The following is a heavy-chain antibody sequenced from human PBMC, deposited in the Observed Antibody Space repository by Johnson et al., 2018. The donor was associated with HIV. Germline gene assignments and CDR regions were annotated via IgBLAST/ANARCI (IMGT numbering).Heavy chain of an antibody. V-gene: IGHV3-30*04. J-gene: IGHJ3*02. CDR1: GFTFSSYP. CDR3: ARVRGGTGHGAFDI. CDR2: ISYDASNK. Sequence: QVQLVESGGGVVQPGRSLRLSCAVSGFTFSSYPMHWVRQAPGKGLEWVAVISYDASNKYYADSVKGRFTISRDNSKNTLYLQMNSLRTEDTAVYYCARVRGGTGHGAFDIWGQGTMVTVSS.